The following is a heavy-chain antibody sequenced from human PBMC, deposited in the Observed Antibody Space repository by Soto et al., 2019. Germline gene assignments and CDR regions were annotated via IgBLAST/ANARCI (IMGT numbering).Heavy chain of an antibody. D-gene: IGHD3-3*01. CDR1: GGTFSSYA. CDR3: ARAPREGDFWSGYHYYGMDV. J-gene: IGHJ6*02. Sequence: SVKVSCKASGGTFSSYAISWVRQAPGQGLEWMGGIIPIFGTANYAQKFQGRVTITADKSTSTAYMELSSLRSEDTAVYYCARAPREGDFWSGYHYYGMDVWGQGTTVTVSS. CDR2: IIPIFGTA. V-gene: IGHV1-69*06.